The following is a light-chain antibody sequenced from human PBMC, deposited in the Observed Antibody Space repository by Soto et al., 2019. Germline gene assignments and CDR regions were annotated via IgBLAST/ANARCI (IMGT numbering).Light chain of an antibody. J-gene: IGLJ1*01. V-gene: IGLV2-14*03. CDR1: SSDVGGYNY. Sequence: QSALTQPASVSGSPGQSITISCTGTSSDVGGYNYVSWYQHHPGKAPKLIIYDVTNRPSGVSNPFSGSKSGNTASLTISGLEPEVEADYYSSSYTTRNTLQIVFAKGPKLTV. CDR2: DVT. CDR3: SSYTTRNTLQIV.